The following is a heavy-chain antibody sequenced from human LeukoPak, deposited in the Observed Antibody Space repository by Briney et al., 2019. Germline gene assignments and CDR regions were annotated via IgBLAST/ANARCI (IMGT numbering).Heavy chain of an antibody. Sequence: SETLSLTCTISGGSISSYYWSWIRQPPGKGLEWIGYIYYSGSTNNNPSLKSRVTIAVDTSKNQFSLNLRSVTAVDTAVYYCARVEEGYGSGRRENYYYYYMDVWGKGTTVTVSS. CDR1: GGSISSYY. CDR3: ARVEEGYGSGRRENYYYYYMDV. D-gene: IGHD3-10*01. CDR2: IYYSGST. J-gene: IGHJ6*03. V-gene: IGHV4-59*01.